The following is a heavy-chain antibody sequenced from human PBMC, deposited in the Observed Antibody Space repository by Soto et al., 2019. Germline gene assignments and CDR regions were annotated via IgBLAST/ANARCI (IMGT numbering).Heavy chain of an antibody. J-gene: IGHJ4*02. CDR1: GFTFTNAW. V-gene: IGHV3-23*01. Sequence: EVQLLESGGDLVKPGGSLRLSCAASGFTFTNAWMNWVRQAPGKGLEWVSAISGSGGSTYYADSVKGRFTISRDNSKNTLYLQMNSLRAEDTAVYYCAKEGFQGPNGYWGQGTLVTVSS. CDR2: ISGSGGST. D-gene: IGHD2-8*01. CDR3: AKEGFQGPNGY.